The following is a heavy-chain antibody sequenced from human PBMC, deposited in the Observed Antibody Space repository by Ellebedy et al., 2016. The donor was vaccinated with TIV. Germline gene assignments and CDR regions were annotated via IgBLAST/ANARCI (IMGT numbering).Heavy chain of an antibody. Sequence: GESLKISXAASGFTFSSYGMHWVRQAPGKGLEWVAVIWYDGSNKYYADSVKGRFTISRDNSKNTLYLQMNSLRAEDTAVYYCARVTLGGLDYWGQGTLVTVSS. V-gene: IGHV3-33*08. J-gene: IGHJ4*02. CDR3: ARVTLGGLDY. CDR2: IWYDGSNK. CDR1: GFTFSSYG. D-gene: IGHD3-16*01.